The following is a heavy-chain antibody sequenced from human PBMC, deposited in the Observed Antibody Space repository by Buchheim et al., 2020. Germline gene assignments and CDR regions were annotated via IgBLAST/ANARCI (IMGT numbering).Heavy chain of an antibody. CDR1: GYTFTSYY. CDR3: AAGVGLRPRDYYYGMDV. D-gene: IGHD5-12*01. V-gene: IGHV1-46*01. J-gene: IGHJ6*02. CDR2: INPSGGST. Sequence: QVQLVQSGAEVKKPGASVKVSCKASGYTFTSYYMHWVRQPPGQGLAWMGIINPSGGSTSSSQKFQGRVTMTRDPSTTPVYMELSSLRSEDTAVYYGAAGVGLRPRDYYYGMDVWGQGTT.